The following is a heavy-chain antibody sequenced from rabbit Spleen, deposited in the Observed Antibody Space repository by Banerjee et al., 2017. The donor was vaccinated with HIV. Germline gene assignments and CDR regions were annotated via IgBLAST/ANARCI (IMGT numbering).Heavy chain of an antibody. CDR2: IDAGSSGDT. Sequence: QSLEESGGGLVKPGASLTLTCKASGFSFSSRYYMNWVRQAPGKGLEWIACIDAGSSGDTYYASWAKGRFTISKTSSTTVTLQMTSLTAADTATYFCARETSSGWGVVSYYFNLWGPGTLVTVS. CDR1: GFSFSSRYY. D-gene: IGHD4-1*01. J-gene: IGHJ4*01. V-gene: IGHV1S40*01. CDR3: ARETSSGWGVVSYYFNL.